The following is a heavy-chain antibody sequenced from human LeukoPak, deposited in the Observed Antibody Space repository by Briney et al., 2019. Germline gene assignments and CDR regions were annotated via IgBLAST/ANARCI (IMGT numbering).Heavy chain of an antibody. CDR1: GYTFTSYY. V-gene: IGHV1-46*01. D-gene: IGHD6-13*01. J-gene: IGHJ6*02. Sequence: ASVKVSCKASGYTFTSYYMHWVRQAPGQGLEWMGIINPSGGSTSYAQKFQGRGTMTRDTSTSTVYMELSSLRSEDTAVYYCARALHPTPGSWYGYYYYGMDVWGQGTTVTVSS. CDR3: ARALHPTPGSWYGYYYYGMDV. CDR2: INPSGGST.